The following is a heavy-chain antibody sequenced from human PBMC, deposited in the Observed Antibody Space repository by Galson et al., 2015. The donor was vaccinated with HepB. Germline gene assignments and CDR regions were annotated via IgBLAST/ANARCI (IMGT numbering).Heavy chain of an antibody. Sequence: SLRLSCAASGFSFSNYGMSWVRQAPGKGLEWVSAISGSGDGTYYADSVEGRFTISRDNSRRTLYLEMNSLRAEDTAVYYCAKEDHTDGPNWFDPWGQGTLVTVSS. J-gene: IGHJ5*02. CDR3: AKEDHTDGPNWFDP. V-gene: IGHV3-23*01. D-gene: IGHD2-8*02. CDR2: ISGSGDGT. CDR1: GFSFSNYG.